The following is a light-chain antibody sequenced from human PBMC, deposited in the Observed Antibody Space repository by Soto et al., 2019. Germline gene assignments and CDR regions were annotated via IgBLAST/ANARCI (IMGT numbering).Light chain of an antibody. CDR1: SSDVGGYNY. V-gene: IGLV2-11*01. CDR3: CTYAGSYTGV. J-gene: IGLJ1*01. CDR2: DVS. Sequence: QSALTQPRSVSGSPGQSVTISCTGTSSDVGGYNYVSWYQQHPGKDPKLMIYDVSKRPSGVPDRFSGSKSGNTASLTISGLQAEDEADYYCCTYAGSYTGVFGTGTKLTVL.